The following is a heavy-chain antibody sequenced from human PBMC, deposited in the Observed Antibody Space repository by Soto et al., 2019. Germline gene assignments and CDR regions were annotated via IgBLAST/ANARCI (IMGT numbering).Heavy chain of an antibody. V-gene: IGHV3-33*01. Sequence: GGSLRLSCAASGFTFSSYGMHWVRQAPGKGLEWVAVIWYDGSNKYYADSVKGRFTISRDNSKNTLYLQMNSLRAEDTAVYYCARDRADIVATIGLYGMDVWGQGTTVTVS. CDR1: GFTFSSYG. CDR2: IWYDGSNK. D-gene: IGHD5-12*01. CDR3: ARDRADIVATIGLYGMDV. J-gene: IGHJ6*02.